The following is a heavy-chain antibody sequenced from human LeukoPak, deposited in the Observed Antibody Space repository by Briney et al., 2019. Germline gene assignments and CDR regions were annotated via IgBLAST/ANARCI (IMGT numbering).Heavy chain of an antibody. D-gene: IGHD2-8*02. CDR2: ISSGSRTI. CDR1: GFTFSSYS. J-gene: IGHJ4*02. Sequence: PGGSLRLSCAASGFTFSSYSMNWVRQAPGKGLEWLSYISSGSRTIYYADSVQGRFTVSRDNAKNLLFLQMNSLRVGDTAVYYCARESITGHRDFDYWGQGILVTVSS. V-gene: IGHV3-48*01. CDR3: ARESITGHRDFDY.